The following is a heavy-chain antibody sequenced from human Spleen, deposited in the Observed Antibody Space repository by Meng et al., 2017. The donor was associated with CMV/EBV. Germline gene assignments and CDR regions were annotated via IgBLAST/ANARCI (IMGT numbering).Heavy chain of an antibody. V-gene: IGHV4-39*02. CDR1: SYYY. D-gene: IGHD3-3*01. CDR3: ARPHYDFWSGSASDNWYFAL. Sequence: SYYYWGWISQPPGKGLEWIGSVYYSGSVYYNPSLKSRLTISIDRSKNHFSLELKSVTAADTAVYYCARPHYDFWSGSASDNWYFALWGRGTLVTVSS. CDR2: VYYSGSV. J-gene: IGHJ2*01.